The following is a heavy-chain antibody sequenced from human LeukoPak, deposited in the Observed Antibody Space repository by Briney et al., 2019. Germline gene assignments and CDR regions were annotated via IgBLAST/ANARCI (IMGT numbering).Heavy chain of an antibody. D-gene: IGHD3-22*01. J-gene: IGHJ4*02. CDR1: GFSFSSYG. CDR3: TKDSTYHYDSSAYYLFDY. CDR2: IRFDGSDK. V-gene: IGHV3-30*02. Sequence: GGSLRLSCAASGFSFSSYGMHWVRQAPGKGLEWGAFIRFDGSDKYYADSVKGRLTISRDTSKNTLILKLNSLRAEDTAVYYCTKDSTYHYDSSAYYLFDYWGQGTLVTVSS.